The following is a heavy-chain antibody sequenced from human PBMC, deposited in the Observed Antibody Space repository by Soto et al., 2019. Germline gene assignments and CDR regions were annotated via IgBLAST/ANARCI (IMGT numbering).Heavy chain of an antibody. CDR2: INHSGST. V-gene: IGHV4-34*01. J-gene: IGHJ6*03. D-gene: IGHD2-15*01. CDR1: GGSCSGYY. CDR3: ASSRRSRYCSGGSCHSYYYMDV. Sequence: SETLSLTCAVYGGSCSGYYWSWIRQPPGKGLEWIGEINHSGSTNYNPSLKSRVTISVDTSKNQFSLKLSSVTAADTAVYYCASSRRSRYCSGGSCHSYYYMDVWGKGTTVTVS.